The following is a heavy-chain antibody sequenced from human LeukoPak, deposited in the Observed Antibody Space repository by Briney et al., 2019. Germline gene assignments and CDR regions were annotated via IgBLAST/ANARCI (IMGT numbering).Heavy chain of an antibody. J-gene: IGHJ4*02. V-gene: IGHV4-39*01. CDR1: GGSISSGDYY. D-gene: IGHD3-16*01. CDR2: IYYIGST. Sequence: SETLSLTCTVSGGSISSGDYYWSWIRQPPGKGLEWIGSIYYIGSTYYNPSLKSRVTISVDTSKNQFFLKLSSVTAADTAVYYCARHDSALYSEIDYWGQGTLVTVSS. CDR3: ARHDSALYSEIDY.